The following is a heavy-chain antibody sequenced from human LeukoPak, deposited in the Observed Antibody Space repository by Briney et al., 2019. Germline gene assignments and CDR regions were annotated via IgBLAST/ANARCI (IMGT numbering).Heavy chain of an antibody. V-gene: IGHV4-4*07. CDR2: IYSGGNT. Sequence: PSETLSLTCTVSGGSISSYYWSWIRQPAGKGLEWIGRIYSGGNTNYNPSLKSRVTMSVDTSKKQFSLKLSSVAAADTAVYYCARGSVITFGGVTQTGGNWFDPWGQGTPVTVSS. J-gene: IGHJ5*02. CDR3: ARGSVITFGGVTQTGGNWFDP. CDR1: GGSISSYY. D-gene: IGHD3-16*01.